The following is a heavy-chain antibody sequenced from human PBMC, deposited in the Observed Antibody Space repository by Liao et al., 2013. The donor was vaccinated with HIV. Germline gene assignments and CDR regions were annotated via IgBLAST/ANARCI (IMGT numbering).Heavy chain of an antibody. CDR2: IYTSGST. CDR1: GGSISSYY. D-gene: IGHD6-19*01. V-gene: IGHV4-4*07. Sequence: QVQLQESGPGLVKPSETLSLTCTVSGGSISSYYWTWIRQPAGKGLEWIGRIYTSGSTNYNPSLKSRVTMSVDTSKNQFSLKLSSVTAADTAVYYCARSQWLVMKAXYYFDYWGQGTLVPVSS. J-gene: IGHJ4*02. CDR3: ARSQWLVMKAXYYFDY.